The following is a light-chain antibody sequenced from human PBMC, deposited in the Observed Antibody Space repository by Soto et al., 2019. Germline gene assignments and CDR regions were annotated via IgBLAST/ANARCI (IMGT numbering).Light chain of an antibody. V-gene: IGLV8-61*01. CDR3: VLYMGSGIKGV. J-gene: IGLJ3*02. CDR1: SGSVSTSYY. CDR2: STN. Sequence: QTVVTQEPSFSVSPGGTVTLTCGLSSGSVSTSYYPSWYQQTPGQAPRTLIYSTNTRSSGVPDRFSGSILGNKAALTITGAQADDESDYYCVLYMGSGIKGVFGGGTKLTVL.